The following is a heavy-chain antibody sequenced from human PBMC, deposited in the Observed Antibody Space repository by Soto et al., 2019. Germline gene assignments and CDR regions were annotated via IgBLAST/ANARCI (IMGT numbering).Heavy chain of an antibody. Sequence: GGSLRLSCAASGFTFSSYSMNWVRQAPGKGLEWVSSISSSSSYIYYADSVKGRFTISRDNAKNSLYLQMNSLRAEDTAVYYCARVRDIVLVPAARGYYGMDVWGQGTTVTVSS. V-gene: IGHV3-21*01. D-gene: IGHD2-2*01. J-gene: IGHJ6*02. CDR2: ISSSSSYI. CDR3: ARVRDIVLVPAARGYYGMDV. CDR1: GFTFSSYS.